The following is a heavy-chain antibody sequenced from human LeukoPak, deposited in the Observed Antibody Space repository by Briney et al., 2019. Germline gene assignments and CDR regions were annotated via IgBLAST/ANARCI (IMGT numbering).Heavy chain of an antibody. V-gene: IGHV4-4*07. CDR2: IYTSGST. CDR3: ARAPLYGGHADWFDP. D-gene: IGHD4-17*01. J-gene: IGHJ5*02. CDR1: GGSISSYY. Sequence: SETLSLTCTVSGGSISSYYWSWIRQPAGKGLEWIGRIYTSGSTNYNPSLKSRVTMSVDTFKNQFSLKLSSVTAADTAVYYCARAPLYGGHADWFDPWGQGTLVTVSS.